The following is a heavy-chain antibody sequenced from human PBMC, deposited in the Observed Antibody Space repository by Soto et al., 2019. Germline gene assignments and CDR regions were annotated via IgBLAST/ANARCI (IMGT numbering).Heavy chain of an antibody. J-gene: IGHJ4*02. CDR3: AKDMYREQWGAPDY. D-gene: IGHD6-19*01. CDR2: ISWHSGSI. Sequence: GGSLRLSCAASGFTFDDYAMHWVRQAPGKGLEWVSGISWHSGSIAYADSVKGRFTISRDNAKNSLYLQMNSLRAEDTALYYCAKDMYREQWGAPDYWGQGTLVTVSS. V-gene: IGHV3-9*01. CDR1: GFTFDDYA.